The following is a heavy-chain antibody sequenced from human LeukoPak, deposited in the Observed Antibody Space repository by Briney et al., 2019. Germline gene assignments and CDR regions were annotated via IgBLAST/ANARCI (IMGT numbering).Heavy chain of an antibody. Sequence: ASVKVSCKASGYTFTGYYMHWVRQAPGQGLEWMGWINPNSGGTNYAQKFQGRVTMTRDTSISTAYMELRSLRSDDTAVYYCARDGGAVAGKVFDYWGQGTLVTVSS. J-gene: IGHJ4*02. D-gene: IGHD6-19*01. CDR1: GYTFTGYY. CDR2: INPNSGGT. V-gene: IGHV1-2*02. CDR3: ARDGGAVAGKVFDY.